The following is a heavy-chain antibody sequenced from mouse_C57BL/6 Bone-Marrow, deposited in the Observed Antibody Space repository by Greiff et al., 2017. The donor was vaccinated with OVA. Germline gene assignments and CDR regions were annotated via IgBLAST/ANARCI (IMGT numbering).Heavy chain of an antibody. CDR2: IYPRSGNT. J-gene: IGHJ2*01. D-gene: IGHD2-1*01. V-gene: IGHV1-26*01. CDR3: ASYYGNCDY. CDR1: GYTFTDYY. Sequence: EVQLQQSGPELVKPGASVKISCKASGYTFTDYYMNWVKQSHGKSLEWIGEIYPRSGNTYYNEKFKGKATLTADKSSSTAYMELRSLTSEDSAVYFCASYYGNCDYWGQGTTLTVSS.